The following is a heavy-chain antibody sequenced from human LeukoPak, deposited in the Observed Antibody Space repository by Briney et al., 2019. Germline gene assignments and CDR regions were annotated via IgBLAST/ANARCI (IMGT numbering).Heavy chain of an antibody. J-gene: IGHJ4*02. CDR2: ISGSGDST. CDR3: AKDDLYSSGWYGTFDY. V-gene: IGHV3-23*01. Sequence: GGSLRLSCAASGFTFSSYAMSWVRQAPGKGLEWVSGISGSGDSTYYADSVKGRFTISRDNSKNTLYLQMNSLRAEDTAVYYCAKDDLYSSGWYGTFDYWGQGTLVTVSS. D-gene: IGHD6-19*01. CDR1: GFTFSSYA.